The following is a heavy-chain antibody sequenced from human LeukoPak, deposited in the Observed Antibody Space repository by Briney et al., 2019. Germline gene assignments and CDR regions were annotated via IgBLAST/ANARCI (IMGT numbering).Heavy chain of an antibody. CDR1: GGSFSGYY. J-gene: IGHJ6*02. V-gene: IGHV4-34*01. CDR2: INHGRST. CDR3: ARGVWFGDRGEYYYNGMDV. D-gene: IGHD3-10*01. Sequence: SETLSLTCAVYGGSFSGYYWNWIRQPPGKGLEWIGEINHGRSTKYNPSLKSRVTISADTSKNQFSLRLSSVTAADTAVHYCARGVWFGDRGEYYYNGMDVWAQGTSVSVSS.